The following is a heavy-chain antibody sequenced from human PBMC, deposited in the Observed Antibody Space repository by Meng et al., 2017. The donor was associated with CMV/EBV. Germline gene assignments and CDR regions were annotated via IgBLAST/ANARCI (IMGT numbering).Heavy chain of an antibody. J-gene: IGHJ4*02. CDR3: ARYEGRRSFDY. CDR2: ISSSSSTI. V-gene: IGHV3-48*04. D-gene: IGHD2-8*01. CDR1: GFTFSSYS. Sequence: GGSLKISCAASGFTFSSYSMNWVRQAPGKGLEWVSYISSSSSTIYYADSVKGRFTISRDNAKNSLYLQMNSLRAEDTAVYYCARYEGRRSFDYWGQGTLVTVSS.